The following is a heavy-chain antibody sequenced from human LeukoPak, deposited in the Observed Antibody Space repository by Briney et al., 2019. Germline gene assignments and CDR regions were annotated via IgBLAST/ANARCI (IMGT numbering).Heavy chain of an antibody. CDR2: ISAYNGNT. CDR3: ARAWSRRDYYYYMDV. D-gene: IGHD3-3*01. Sequence: GASVKVSFKASGYTFTIYGISWVRQAPGQGLEWMGWISAYNGNTHYAQKLQGRVTMTTDTSTSTAYMELRSLRSDDTAVYYCARAWSRRDYYYYMDVWGKGTTVTVSS. V-gene: IGHV1-18*01. CDR1: GYTFTIYG. J-gene: IGHJ6*03.